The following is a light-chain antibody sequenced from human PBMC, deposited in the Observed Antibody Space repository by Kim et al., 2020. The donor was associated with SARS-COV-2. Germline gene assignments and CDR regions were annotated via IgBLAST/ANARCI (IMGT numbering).Light chain of an antibody. CDR3: QQYGNSPYT. Sequence: LSPGERATLSCRASTSVSTNYLAWYQQKPGQAPRLLIYGASSRATGIPDRFSGSGSGTDFTLTISRLEPEDFAVYYCQQYGNSPYTFGQGTKLEI. CDR2: GAS. CDR1: TSVSTNY. V-gene: IGKV3-20*01. J-gene: IGKJ2*01.